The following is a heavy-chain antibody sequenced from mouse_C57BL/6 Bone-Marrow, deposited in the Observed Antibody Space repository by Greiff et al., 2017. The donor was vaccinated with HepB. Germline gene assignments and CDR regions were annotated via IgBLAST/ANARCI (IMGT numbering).Heavy chain of an antibody. V-gene: IGHV1-19*01. CDR1: GYTFTDYY. J-gene: IGHJ4*01. Sequence: EVQLQQSGPVLVKPGASVKMSCKASGYTFTDYYMNWVKQSHGKSLEWIGVINPYNGGTSYNQKFKGKATLTVDKSSSTAYMELNSLTSEDSAVYYCARTGMDYYAMDYWGQGTSVTVSS. CDR2: INPYNGGT. CDR3: ARTGMDYYAMDY. D-gene: IGHD4-1*01.